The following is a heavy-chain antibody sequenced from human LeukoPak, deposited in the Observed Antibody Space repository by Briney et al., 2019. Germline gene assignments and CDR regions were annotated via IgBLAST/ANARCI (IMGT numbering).Heavy chain of an antibody. Sequence: GGSLRLSCAASGFTVSGNYMSWVRQAPGKGLEWVSLIYSGGTTYYADSVKGRFTISRDSSKNMLYLQMNSLRAEDTAVYYCARDPYSSSSGSGDYWGQGTLVTVSS. D-gene: IGHD6-13*01. J-gene: IGHJ4*02. CDR3: ARDPYSSSSGSGDY. CDR2: IYSGGTT. V-gene: IGHV3-53*01. CDR1: GFTVSGNY.